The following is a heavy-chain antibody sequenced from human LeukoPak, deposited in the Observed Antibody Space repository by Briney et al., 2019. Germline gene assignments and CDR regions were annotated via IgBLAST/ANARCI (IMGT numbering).Heavy chain of an antibody. J-gene: IGHJ4*02. D-gene: IGHD3-3*01. Sequence: ASVKVSCKASGYTFTGYYMHWVRQAPGQGLEWMGWINPNSGGTNYAQKFQGRVTMTRDTSISTAYMELSRLRSDDTAVYYCARGDLIRFLEWSTTYYFDYWGQGTLVTVSS. CDR1: GYTFTGYY. V-gene: IGHV1-2*02. CDR3: ARGDLIRFLEWSTTYYFDY. CDR2: INPNSGGT.